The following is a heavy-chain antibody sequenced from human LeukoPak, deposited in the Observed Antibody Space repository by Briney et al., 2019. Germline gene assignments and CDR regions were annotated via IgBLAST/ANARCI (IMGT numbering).Heavy chain of an antibody. Sequence: SETLSLTCAVYGGSFSVYYWSWIRQPPGKGLEWIGYIYYSGSTNYNPSLKSRVTISVDTSKNQFSLKLCSVAAADTAVYYCAGRGIAVANYPYWGQGTLVTVSS. J-gene: IGHJ4*02. D-gene: IGHD6-19*01. CDR2: IYYSGST. CDR1: GGSFSVYY. V-gene: IGHV4-59*08. CDR3: AGRGIAVANYPY.